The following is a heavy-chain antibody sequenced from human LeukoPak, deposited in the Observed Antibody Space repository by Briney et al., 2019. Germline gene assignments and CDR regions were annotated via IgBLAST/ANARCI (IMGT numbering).Heavy chain of an antibody. CDR2: INPSGGST. CDR3: ARSSSWYDNWFDP. V-gene: IGHV1-46*01. Sequence: ASVKVSCKASGYTFTSYYMHWVRQAPGQGLEWMGIINPSGGSTSYAQKFQGRVTMTRDTSASTVYMVLSSLRSEDTAVYFCARSSSWYDNWFDPWGQGTLVTVSS. CDR1: GYTFTSYY. D-gene: IGHD6-13*01. J-gene: IGHJ5*02.